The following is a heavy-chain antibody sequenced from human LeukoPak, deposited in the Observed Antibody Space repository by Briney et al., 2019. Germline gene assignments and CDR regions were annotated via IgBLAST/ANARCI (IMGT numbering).Heavy chain of an antibody. CDR1: GFTFSSYA. CDR2: ISGSGGST. Sequence: PGGSLRLSCAASGFTFSSYAMSWVRQAPGKGREWVSAISGSGGSTYYADSVKGRFTISRDNSKNTLYLQMNTLRAEDTAVYYCAKSRNPTVTRLGYYYGMDVWGKGTTVTVSS. V-gene: IGHV3-23*01. CDR3: AKSRNPTVTRLGYYYGMDV. D-gene: IGHD4-17*01. J-gene: IGHJ6*04.